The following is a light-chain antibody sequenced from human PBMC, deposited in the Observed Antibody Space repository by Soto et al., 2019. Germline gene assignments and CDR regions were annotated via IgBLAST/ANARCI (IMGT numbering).Light chain of an antibody. V-gene: IGLV2-14*03. J-gene: IGLJ2*01. CDR3: RSYTRSSPVV. CDR2: DVS. Sequence: QSALTQPASVSGSPGQSIAISCTGTSSDVGGYNYVSWYQQHPGKAPKLIIYDVSNRPSGVSNRLSGSKSGNTASLTISGLQAEDEADYYCRSYTRSSPVVFGGGTKVTVL. CDR1: SSDVGGYNY.